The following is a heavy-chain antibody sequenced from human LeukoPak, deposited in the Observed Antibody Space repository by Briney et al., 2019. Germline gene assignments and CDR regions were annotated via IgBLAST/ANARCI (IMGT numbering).Heavy chain of an antibody. CDR1: GGSFSGYY. CDR2: INHSGST. J-gene: IGHJ3*02. Sequence: SETLSLTCAVYGGSFSGYYWSWIRQPPGKGLEWIGEINHSGSTNYNPSLKSRVTISVDTSKNQFSLKLSSVTAADTAVYYCARDPPITMIGYGAFDIWGQGTMVTVSS. D-gene: IGHD3-22*01. CDR3: ARDPPITMIGYGAFDI. V-gene: IGHV4-34*01.